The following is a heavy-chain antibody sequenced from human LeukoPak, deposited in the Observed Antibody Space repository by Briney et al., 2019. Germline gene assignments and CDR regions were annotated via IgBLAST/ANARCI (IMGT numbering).Heavy chain of an antibody. CDR1: GFTFSSYE. CDR3: AKDNAWGGFRELLPYYFDY. J-gene: IGHJ4*02. CDR2: ISSSGSTI. Sequence: PGGSLRLSCAASGFTFSSYEMNWVRQAPGKGLEWVSYISSSGSTIYYADSVKGRFTISRDNAKNSLYLQMNSPRAEDTALYYCAKDNAWGGFRELLPYYFDYWGQGTLVTVSS. D-gene: IGHD3-10*01. V-gene: IGHV3-48*03.